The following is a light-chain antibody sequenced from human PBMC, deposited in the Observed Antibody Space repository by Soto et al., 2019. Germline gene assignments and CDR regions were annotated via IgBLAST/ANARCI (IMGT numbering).Light chain of an antibody. Sequence: QSALTQPRSVSGSPGQSVTISCTGTSSDIGEYNYVSWYQQHPGKAPELLIHDVSKRPSGVPDRFSGSKSGNTASLTISGLQAEDEADYSCCAYAGTYIWVFGGGTKLTVL. CDR1: SSDIGEYNY. V-gene: IGLV2-11*01. CDR3: CAYAGTYIWV. CDR2: DVS. J-gene: IGLJ3*02.